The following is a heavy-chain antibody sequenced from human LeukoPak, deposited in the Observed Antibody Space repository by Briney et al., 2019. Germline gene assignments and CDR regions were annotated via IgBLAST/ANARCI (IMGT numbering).Heavy chain of an antibody. J-gene: IGHJ5*02. CDR3: TRHPRSCTGGGTCYSWFDA. D-gene: IGHD2-15*01. CDR1: GDSISRHY. V-gene: IGHV4-59*08. Sequence: SETLSLTCSVSGDSISRHYWSWIRQPPGKGLEWIGYMYSSGTTKYNPSLKSRVTMSVDTSKNQFSLKLSSVTAADTAMYYCTRHPRSCTGGGTCYSWFDASGQGTLVTVSS. CDR2: MYSSGTT.